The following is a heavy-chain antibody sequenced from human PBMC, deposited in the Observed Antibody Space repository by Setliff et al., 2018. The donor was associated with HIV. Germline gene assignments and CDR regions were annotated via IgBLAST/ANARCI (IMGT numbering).Heavy chain of an antibody. CDR1: EFTFSSYA. CDR3: AKLPHSSAWYSPFYYFEY. CDR2: IQSDGSRT. D-gene: IGHD6-19*01. Sequence: QSGGSLRLSCATSEFTFSSYAMGWVRQAPERGLEWVSVIQSDGSRTSYSDSVRGRFTISRDNSKNTLFLEMSSLSADDTAIYYCAKLPHSSAWYSPFYYFEYWGQGTLVTVSS. V-gene: IGHV3-23*03. J-gene: IGHJ4*02.